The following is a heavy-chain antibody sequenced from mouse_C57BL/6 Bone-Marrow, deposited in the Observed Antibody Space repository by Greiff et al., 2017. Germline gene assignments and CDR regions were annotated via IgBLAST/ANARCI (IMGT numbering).Heavy chain of an antibody. D-gene: IGHD1-1*01. CDR2: ISDGGSYT. J-gene: IGHJ2*01. CDR3: ARDSTTGGGFDY. Sequence: EVKLMESGGGLVKPGGSLKLSCAASGFTFSSYAMSWVRQTPEKRLEWVATISDGGSYTYYPDNVKGRFTISRDNAKNNLYLQMSHLKSEDTAMYYCARDSTTGGGFDYWGQGTTLTVSS. CDR1: GFTFSSYA. V-gene: IGHV5-4*01.